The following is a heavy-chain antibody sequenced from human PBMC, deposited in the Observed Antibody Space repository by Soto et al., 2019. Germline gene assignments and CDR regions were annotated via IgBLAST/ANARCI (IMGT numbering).Heavy chain of an antibody. CDR3: ARELLYYDSSGYSWDDAFDI. D-gene: IGHD3-22*01. Sequence: SETLSLTCAVSGGSLSSSAYSWSWIRQPPGKGLEWIGFIYQSGSTYYNPSLKSRLTMSLDRPRNQFSLKLSSVTAADTAVYYCARELLYYDSSGYSWDDAFDIWGQGTMVTVSS. J-gene: IGHJ3*02. CDR1: GGSLSSSAYS. V-gene: IGHV4-30-2*01. CDR2: IYQSGST.